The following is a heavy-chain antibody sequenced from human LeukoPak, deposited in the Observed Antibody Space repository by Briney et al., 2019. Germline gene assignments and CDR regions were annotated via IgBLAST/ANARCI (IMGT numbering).Heavy chain of an antibody. Sequence: GGSLRLSCAASGFNFRDAAMTWVRQAPGKGLERVSLISFSGDNSYYADSVKGRFTISRENAKNSLYLQMNSLRAGDTAVYYCARAGRLSGAGNYCYGMDVWGQGTTVTVSS. J-gene: IGHJ6*02. D-gene: IGHD2-21*02. CDR1: GFNFRDAA. CDR2: ISFSGDNS. CDR3: ARAGRLSGAGNYCYGMDV. V-gene: IGHV3-23*01.